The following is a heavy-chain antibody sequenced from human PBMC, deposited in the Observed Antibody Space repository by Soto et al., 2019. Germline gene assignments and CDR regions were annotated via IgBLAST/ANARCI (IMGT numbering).Heavy chain of an antibody. V-gene: IGHV3-72*01. CDR1: GFSFSDHY. J-gene: IGHJ6*03. CDR2: TRNKANSYTT. Sequence: EVQLVESGGGLVQPGGSLRLSCAASGFSFSDHYMDWVRQAPGKGLEWVGRTRNKANSYTTEYAASVKGRFTISRDDSKNSLYLQMNSLKTEDTAVYYCARGANRVGSGSYYYYYMNVWGKGTTVTVSS. D-gene: IGHD3-10*01. CDR3: ARGANRVGSGSYYYYYMNV.